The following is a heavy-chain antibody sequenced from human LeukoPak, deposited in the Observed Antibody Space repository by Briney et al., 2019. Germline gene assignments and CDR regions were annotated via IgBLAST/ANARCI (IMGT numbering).Heavy chain of an antibody. CDR3: AKLTVVKILNFKYYYYMDV. V-gene: IGHV3-23*01. Sequence: PGGSLRLSCAASGFTFSSYAMSWVRQAPGKGLEWVSAISGSGGSTYYADSVKGRFTISRDDAKNTLFLQMNSLRAEDTAVYYCAKLTVVKILNFKYYYYMDVWGKGTTVTVSS. D-gene: IGHD4-23*01. CDR2: ISGSGGST. CDR1: GFTFSSYA. J-gene: IGHJ6*03.